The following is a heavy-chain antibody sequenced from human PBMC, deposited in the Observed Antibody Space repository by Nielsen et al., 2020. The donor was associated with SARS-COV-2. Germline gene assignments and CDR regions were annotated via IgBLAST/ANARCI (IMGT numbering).Heavy chain of an antibody. J-gene: IGHJ3*02. CDR2: IYYSGST. V-gene: IGHV4-59*01. Sequence: SETLSLTCTVSGGSISSYYWSWIRQPPGKGLEWIGYIYYSGSTNYNPSLKSRVTISEDTSKNQFSLKLSSVTAADTAVYYCARVVRPYDFWSGYYGAFDIWGQGTMVTVSS. CDR3: ARVVRPYDFWSGYYGAFDI. CDR1: GGSISSYY. D-gene: IGHD3-3*01.